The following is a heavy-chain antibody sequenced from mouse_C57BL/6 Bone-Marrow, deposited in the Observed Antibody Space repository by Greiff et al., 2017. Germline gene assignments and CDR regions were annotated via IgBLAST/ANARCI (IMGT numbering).Heavy chain of an antibody. CDR2: INPSSGYT. D-gene: IGHD2-4*01. V-gene: IGHV1-7*01. CDR1: GYTFTSYW. CDR3: ARRIYDEYGNY. Sequence: QVPLQQPGAELAQPGASVKLSCKASGYTFTSYWMHWVKQRPGQGLEWIGYINPSSGYTKYNQKFKDKATLTADKSSSTAYMQLSSLTYEDSAVYYCARRIYDEYGNYWGQGTTLTVSS. J-gene: IGHJ2*01.